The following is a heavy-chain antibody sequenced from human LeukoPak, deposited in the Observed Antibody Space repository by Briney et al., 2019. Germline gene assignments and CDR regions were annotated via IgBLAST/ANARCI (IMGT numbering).Heavy chain of an antibody. CDR3: ARATYYYDSSGYSS. Sequence: ASVKVSCKASGYTFTGYYMHWVRQAPGQGLEWMGWINPNSGGTHYAQKFQGRVTMTRDTSISTAYMELSRLRSDDTAVYYCARATYYYDSSGYSSWGQGTLVTVSS. D-gene: IGHD3-22*01. CDR1: GYTFTGYY. J-gene: IGHJ4*02. V-gene: IGHV1-2*02. CDR2: INPNSGGT.